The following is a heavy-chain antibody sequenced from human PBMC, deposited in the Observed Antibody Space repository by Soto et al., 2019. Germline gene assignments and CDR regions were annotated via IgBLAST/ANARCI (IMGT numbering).Heavy chain of an antibody. CDR2: VFYTGRP. CDR3: ARHPFGGYAFDS. V-gene: IGHV4-39*01. Sequence: SETLSLNCTVSGASINSNVHYWGWVRQSPGKGLEWIASVFYTGRPYHNTSLESRVSISVDTSDNQFSLKVTSVTAADTGIYYCARHPFGGYAFDSWGQGTLVTVSS. D-gene: IGHD3-16*01. CDR1: GASINSNVHY. J-gene: IGHJ4*02.